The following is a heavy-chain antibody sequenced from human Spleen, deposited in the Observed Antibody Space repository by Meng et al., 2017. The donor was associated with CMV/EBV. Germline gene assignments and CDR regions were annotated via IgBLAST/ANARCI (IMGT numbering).Heavy chain of an antibody. D-gene: IGHD4-17*01. CDR1: GDSMRSSY. V-gene: IGHV4-59*01. CDR3: AGHLRYFDY. CDR2: VYSTTGYT. J-gene: IGHJ4*02. Sequence: SETLSLTCTVSGDSMRSSYWTWIRQPPGKGLEWIGYVYSTTGYTAYNPSLKSRVTMSIDTSKKQFSLKLRSLTAADTAVYYCAGHLRYFDYWGQGTLVIVSS.